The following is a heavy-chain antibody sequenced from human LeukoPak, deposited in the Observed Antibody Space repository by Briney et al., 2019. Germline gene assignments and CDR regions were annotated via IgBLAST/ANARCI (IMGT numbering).Heavy chain of an antibody. Sequence: GGYLRLSCAAYRFTVSTTYLGWVRHAQGMGLVWVLVAYSGGNTYYTASVKGRFTISRDNSKNTLYLQMNSLRAEDTAVYYCASNGRNSGSFLQLDCWGQGTLVTVSS. CDR2: AYSGGNT. J-gene: IGHJ4*02. CDR3: ASNGRNSGSFLQLDC. V-gene: IGHV3-66*02. D-gene: IGHD1-26*01. CDR1: RFTVSTTY.